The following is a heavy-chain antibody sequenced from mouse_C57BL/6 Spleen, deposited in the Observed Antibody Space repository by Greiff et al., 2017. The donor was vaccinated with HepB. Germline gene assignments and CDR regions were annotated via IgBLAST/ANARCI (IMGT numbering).Heavy chain of an antibody. Sequence: VQLQQPGAELVMPGASVKLSCKASGYTFTSYWMHWVKQRPGQGLEWIGEIDPSDSYTNYNQKFKGKSTLTVDKSSSTAYMQLSSPTSEDSAVYYCTKGMITDWYFDVWGTGTTVTVSS. CDR3: TKGMITDWYFDV. V-gene: IGHV1-69*01. CDR1: GYTFTSYW. CDR2: IDPSDSYT. D-gene: IGHD2-4*01. J-gene: IGHJ1*03.